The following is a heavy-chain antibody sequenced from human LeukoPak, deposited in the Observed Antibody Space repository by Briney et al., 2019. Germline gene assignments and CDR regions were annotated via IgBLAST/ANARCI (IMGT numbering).Heavy chain of an antibody. J-gene: IGHJ6*03. D-gene: IGHD2-21*02. CDR3: ARGGDYDYYYYMDV. CDR1: GFTFDDYG. V-gene: IGHV3-20*04. Sequence: GGSLRLSCAASGFTFDDYGMSWVRQAPGKGREWVSGINWNGGSTGYADSVKGRFTISRDNAKNSLYLEMNSLRAEDRALYYCARGGDYDYYYYMDVWGKGTTVTVSS. CDR2: INWNGGST.